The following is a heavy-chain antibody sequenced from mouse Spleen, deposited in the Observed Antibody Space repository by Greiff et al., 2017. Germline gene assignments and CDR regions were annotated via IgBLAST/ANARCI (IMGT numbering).Heavy chain of an antibody. V-gene: IGHV1-82*01. J-gene: IGHJ2*01. Sequence: QVQLQQSGPELVKPGASVKISCKASGYAFSSSWMNWVKQRPGKGLEWIGRIYPGDGDTNYNGKFKGKATLTADKSSSTAYMQLSSLTSEDSAVYFCAPIYDGHSYYFDYWGQGTTLTVSS. CDR2: IYPGDGDT. CDR1: GYAFSSSW. D-gene: IGHD2-3*01. CDR3: APIYDGHSYYFDY.